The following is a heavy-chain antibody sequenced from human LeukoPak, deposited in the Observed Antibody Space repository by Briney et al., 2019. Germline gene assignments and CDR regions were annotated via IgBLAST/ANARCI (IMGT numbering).Heavy chain of an antibody. D-gene: IGHD3-9*01. CDR2: ISGSGGST. J-gene: IGHJ4*02. CDR3: AKDASRILRYFDWLLDY. V-gene: IGHV3-23*01. CDR1: GFTFSSYA. Sequence: GGSLRLSCAASGFTFSSYAMSWVRQAPGKGLEWVSAISGSGGSTHYADSVKGRFTISRDNSKNTLYLKMNSLRAEDTAVYYCAKDASRILRYFDWLLDYWGQGTLVTVSS.